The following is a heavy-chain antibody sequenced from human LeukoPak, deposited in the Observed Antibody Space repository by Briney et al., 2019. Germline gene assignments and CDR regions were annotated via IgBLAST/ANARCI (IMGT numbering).Heavy chain of an antibody. D-gene: IGHD2-15*01. CDR1: GYTFTGYY. V-gene: IGHV1-2*02. J-gene: IGHJ6*03. Sequence: ASVKVSCKASGYTFTGYYMHWVRQAPGQGLEWMGWINPNSGGTNYAQKFQGRVTMTRDTSISTAYMELSRLRSDDTAVYYCARSIVGHYYYYYMDVWGKGTTVTVSS. CDR2: INPNSGGT. CDR3: ARSIVGHYYYYYMDV.